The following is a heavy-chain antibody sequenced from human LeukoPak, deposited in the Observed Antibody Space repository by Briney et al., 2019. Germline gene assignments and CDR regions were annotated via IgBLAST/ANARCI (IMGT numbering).Heavy chain of an antibody. CDR2: IYYSGST. CDR1: GGSISSGDYY. CDR3: ARRNMLEYCSGGSCYPDYYYGMDV. Sequence: SEILSLTCTVSGGSISSGDYYWSWIRQPPGKGLEWIGYIYYSGSTYYNPSLKSRVTISVDTSKNQFSLKLSSVTAADTAVYYCARRNMLEYCSGGSCYPDYYYGMDVWGKGTTVTVSS. J-gene: IGHJ6*04. V-gene: IGHV4-30-4*01. D-gene: IGHD2-15*01.